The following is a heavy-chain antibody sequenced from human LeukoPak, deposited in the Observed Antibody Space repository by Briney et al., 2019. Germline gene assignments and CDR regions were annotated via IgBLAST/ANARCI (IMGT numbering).Heavy chain of an antibody. Sequence: SETLSLTCAVYGGSFSGYYWSWSRQPPGKGLEWIGEINHSGSTNYNPSLKSRVTISVDTSKNQFSLKLSSVTAADTAVYYCARALWFGELGDDYWGRGTLVTVSS. D-gene: IGHD3-10*01. CDR1: GGSFSGYY. J-gene: IGHJ4*02. V-gene: IGHV4-34*01. CDR3: ARALWFGELGDDY. CDR2: INHSGST.